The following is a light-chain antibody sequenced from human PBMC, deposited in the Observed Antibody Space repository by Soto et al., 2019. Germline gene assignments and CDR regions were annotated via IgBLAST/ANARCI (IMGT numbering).Light chain of an antibody. CDR1: QSVTSNY. CDR3: QLYGSPSWT. Sequence: EIVLTQSPGTLSLSPGERSTLSCRASQSVTSNYLAWYQHKPGQAPRILIFAASSRATGIPDKFSGSGSGTDFTLTISRLEPDDLAVYYCQLYGSPSWTFGQGIKVEIK. V-gene: IGKV3-20*01. J-gene: IGKJ1*01. CDR2: AAS.